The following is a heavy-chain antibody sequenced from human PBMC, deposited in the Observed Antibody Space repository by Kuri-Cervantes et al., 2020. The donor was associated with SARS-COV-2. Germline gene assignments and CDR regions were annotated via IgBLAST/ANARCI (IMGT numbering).Heavy chain of an antibody. CDR2: ITGSGSKT. D-gene: IGHD1-7*01. J-gene: IGHJ5*02. V-gene: IGHV3-23*01. Sequence: GESLKISCAASGFTFRSYGLGWVRQAPGKGLEWVSAITGSGSKTDYADSVKGRFTISRDNSKNTLYLQMNSLRAEDTAVYYCAKDRDWNYGNWFDPWGQGTLVTVSS. CDR3: AKDRDWNYGNWFDP. CDR1: GFTFRSYG.